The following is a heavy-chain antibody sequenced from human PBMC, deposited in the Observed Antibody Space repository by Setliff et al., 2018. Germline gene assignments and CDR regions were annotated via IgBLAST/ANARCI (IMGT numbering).Heavy chain of an antibody. J-gene: IGHJ4*02. D-gene: IGHD4-17*01. CDR2: INRYGSTT. CDR1: GFTFSSYW. V-gene: IGHV3-74*01. Sequence: GGSLRLSCAASGFTFSSYWMHWVRQAPGRGLVWVSRINRYGSTTNYADSVKGRFTISRDNAKNTLYLQMNSLRAEDTAVYYCVREGPTYGLISYWGQGTLVTVSS. CDR3: VREGPTYGLISY.